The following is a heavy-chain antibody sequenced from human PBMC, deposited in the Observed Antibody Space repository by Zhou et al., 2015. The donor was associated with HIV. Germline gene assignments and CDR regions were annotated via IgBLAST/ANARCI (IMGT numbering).Heavy chain of an antibody. CDR3: ARDGGLVGGSGWYYNGMDV. V-gene: IGHV1-69*06. J-gene: IGHJ6*02. CDR1: GGTFSSYG. Sequence: VQLVQSGAEVKKPGSSVKVSCKASGGTFSSYGISWVRKAPGQGLEWMGGIIPVLGTTHYAQRFQGRVSITADRSTSTAYMELRSLTSEDTAVYYCARDGGLVGGSGWYYNGMDVWGQGTTVIVSS. CDR2: IIPVLGTT. D-gene: IGHD6-19*01.